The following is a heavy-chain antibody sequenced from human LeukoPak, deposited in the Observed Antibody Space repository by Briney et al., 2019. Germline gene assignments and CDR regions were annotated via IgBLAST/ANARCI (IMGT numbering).Heavy chain of an antibody. CDR3: ARTIVGASLYDAFDI. V-gene: IGHV3-53*01. CDR2: IYADGST. CDR1: RFTVSSNY. J-gene: IGHJ3*02. Sequence: GGSLRLSCAASRFTVSSNYMSWVRQSPEKGLEWVSIIYADGSTYYADSVKGRFTVSRDNSKNTLYLQMNSLRDEDTAVYYCARTIVGASLYDAFDIWGRGTMVTVSS. D-gene: IGHD1-26*01.